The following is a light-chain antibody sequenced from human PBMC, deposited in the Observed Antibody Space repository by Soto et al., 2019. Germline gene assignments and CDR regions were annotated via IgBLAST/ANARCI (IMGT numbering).Light chain of an antibody. V-gene: IGKV1-27*01. CDR3: QKYNSAPLT. J-gene: IGKJ4*01. CDR1: QDISNS. Sequence: DIQMTQSPSSLSASVGDRVTITCRASQDISNSLAWYQQKPGKVPKVLIYAASILQSGVPAQFSGSGSGTDFTLTISSLQPEDVATYYCQKYNSAPLTFGGGTKVEI. CDR2: AAS.